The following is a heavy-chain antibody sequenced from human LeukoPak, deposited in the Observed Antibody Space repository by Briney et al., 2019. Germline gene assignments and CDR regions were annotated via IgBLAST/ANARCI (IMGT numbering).Heavy chain of an antibody. Sequence: PGGSLRLSCAASGFTFSSYSMNWVRQAPGKGLEWVSSISSSSSYIYYADSVKGRFTISRDNARNSLYPQMNSLSAEDTAVYYCARDLLAQWELPYIDYWGQGTLVTVSS. CDR3: ARDLLAQWELPYIDY. CDR1: GFTFSSYS. CDR2: ISSSSSYI. V-gene: IGHV3-21*01. D-gene: IGHD1-26*01. J-gene: IGHJ4*02.